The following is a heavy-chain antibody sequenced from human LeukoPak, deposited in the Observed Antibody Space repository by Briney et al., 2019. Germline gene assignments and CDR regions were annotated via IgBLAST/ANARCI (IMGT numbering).Heavy chain of an antibody. V-gene: IGHV1-69-2*01. J-gene: IGHJ5*02. CDR3: VTPTREKTVAAVYLS. Sequence: ASVKVSCKASGYTLTDYYMHWVRQALGKGLEWMGRADPEDGEAIYAAKFQGRVTITADTSIDTVYMELSSLRSEDTAVHYCVTPTREKTVAAVYLSWGQGTQVAVSS. D-gene: IGHD2-15*01. CDR1: GYTLTDYY. CDR2: ADPEDGEA.